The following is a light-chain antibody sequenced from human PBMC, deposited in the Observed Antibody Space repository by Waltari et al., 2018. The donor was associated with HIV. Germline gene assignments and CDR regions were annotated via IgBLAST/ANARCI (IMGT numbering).Light chain of an antibody. J-gene: IGKJ1*01. CDR3: QQYGGSRWT. CDR2: GAS. CDR1: QSVSSSH. V-gene: IGKV3-20*01. Sequence: IILTQSPGTLSLSPGERATLPCRASQSVSSSHLAWYQQKPGQAPRLLIYGASSRATGIPDRFSGSGSGTDFILTISGLEPEDFAVYYCQQYGGSRWTFGQGTKVEIK.